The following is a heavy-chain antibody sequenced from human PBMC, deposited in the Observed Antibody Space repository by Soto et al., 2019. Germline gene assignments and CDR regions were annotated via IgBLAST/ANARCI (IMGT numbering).Heavy chain of an antibody. CDR1: GYTFTSYA. CDR2: INAGNGNT. D-gene: IGHD6-19*01. CDR3: ARGRRQRDYSSGFSYFAYYCDY. V-gene: IGHV1-3*01. J-gene: IGHJ4*02. Sequence: GASVKVSCKASGYTFTSYAMHWVRQAPGQRLEWMGWINAGNGNTKYSQKFQGRVTITRDTSASTAYMELSSLRSEDTAVYYCARGRRQRDYSSGFSYFAYYCDYWGQGTLVTVSS.